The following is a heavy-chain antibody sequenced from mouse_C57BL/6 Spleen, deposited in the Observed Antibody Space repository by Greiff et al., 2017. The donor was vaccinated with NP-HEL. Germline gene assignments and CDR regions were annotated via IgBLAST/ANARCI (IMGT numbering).Heavy chain of an antibody. CDR2: IDPSDSYT. Sequence: VQLQQSGAELVMPGASVKLSCKASGYTFTSYWMHWVKQRPGQGLEWIGEIDPSDSYTNYNQKFKGKSTLTVDKSSSTAYMQLSSLTSEDSAVYYCARSKDYYGSSPDYWGQGTTLTVSS. V-gene: IGHV1-69*01. CDR3: ARSKDYYGSSPDY. J-gene: IGHJ2*01. CDR1: GYTFTSYW. D-gene: IGHD1-1*01.